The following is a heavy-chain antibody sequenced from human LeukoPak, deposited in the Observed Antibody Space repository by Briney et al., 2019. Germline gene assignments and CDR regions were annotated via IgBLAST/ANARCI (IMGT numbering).Heavy chain of an antibody. CDR2: IYYSGST. J-gene: IGHJ5*02. CDR1: GGSFSGYY. V-gene: IGHV4-30-4*01. D-gene: IGHD2-21*02. Sequence: SETLSLTCAVYGGSFSGYYWSWIRQPPGKGLEWIGYIYYSGSTYYNPSLKSRVTISVDTSKNQFSLKLSSVTAADTAVYYCAREYGDDNWFDPWGQGTLVTVSS. CDR3: AREYGDDNWFDP.